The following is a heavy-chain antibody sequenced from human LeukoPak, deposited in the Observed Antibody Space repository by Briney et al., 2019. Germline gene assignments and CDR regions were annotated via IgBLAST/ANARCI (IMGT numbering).Heavy chain of an antibody. Sequence: GESLKISCKGSGYSFTSYWIGWVRQMPGTGLEWMGMIYPGDSDTRYSPSFQGQVTISADKSISTAYLQWSSLKASDTAMYYCARQDPVVVAAVDYWGQGTLVTVSS. CDR3: ARQDPVVVAAVDY. V-gene: IGHV5-51*01. CDR1: GYSFTSYW. CDR2: IYPGDSDT. J-gene: IGHJ4*02. D-gene: IGHD2-15*01.